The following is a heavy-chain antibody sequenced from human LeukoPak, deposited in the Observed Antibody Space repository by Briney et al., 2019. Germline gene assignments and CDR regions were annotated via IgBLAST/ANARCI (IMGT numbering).Heavy chain of an antibody. CDR1: GFTFKIYA. CDR3: ARDRPNYHESDGHYYNRDGDH. CDR2: MCGSAGCT. Sequence: GGSLRLSCAASGFTFKIYAMSWVRLAPGKGLQWVASMCGSAGCTFYADSVGGRFTISRDNSKNTLYLQMNSLRAEDTAIYYCARDRPNYHESDGHYYNRDGDHWGQGTLVTVSS. J-gene: IGHJ5*02. D-gene: IGHD1-14*01. V-gene: IGHV3-23*01.